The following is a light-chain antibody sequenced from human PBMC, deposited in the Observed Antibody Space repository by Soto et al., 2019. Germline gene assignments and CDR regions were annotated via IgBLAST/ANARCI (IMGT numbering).Light chain of an antibody. V-gene: IGLV2-14*03. Sequence: QSALTQPASVSGSPGQSITISCTGTSSDVGSYNYVSWYQQHPGKAPKLMIYDVSNRPSGVSNRFFGSKSGNMASLTISGLQAEDEADYYCNSYTTSNTYVFGTGTKLTVL. CDR2: DVS. CDR1: SSDVGSYNY. CDR3: NSYTTSNTYV. J-gene: IGLJ1*01.